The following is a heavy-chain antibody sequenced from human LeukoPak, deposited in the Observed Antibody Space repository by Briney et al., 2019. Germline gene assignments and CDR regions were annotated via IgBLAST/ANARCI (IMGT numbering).Heavy chain of an antibody. CDR3: ARLWFGELDYYYYGMDV. CDR2: INHSGST. J-gene: IGHJ6*02. Sequence: PSETLSLTCAVYGGSFSGYYWSWIRQPPGKGLEWIGEINHSGSTNYNPSLKSRVTISVDTSKNQFSLKLSSVTAADTAVYYCARLWFGELDYYYYGMDVWGQGTTVTVSS. V-gene: IGHV4-34*01. CDR1: GGSFSGYY. D-gene: IGHD3-10*01.